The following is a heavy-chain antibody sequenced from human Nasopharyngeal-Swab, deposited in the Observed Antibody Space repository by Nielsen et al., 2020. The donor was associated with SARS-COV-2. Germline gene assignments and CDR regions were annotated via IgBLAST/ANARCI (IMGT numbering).Heavy chain of an antibody. CDR2: IARDGSTI. V-gene: IGHV3-48*03. CDR1: GFTFSDYE. D-gene: IGHD6-13*01. Sequence: GESLKISCAASGFTFSDYEMNWVRQAPGKGLEWVSYIARDGSTIYYADSVKGRFTISRDNAKNSLYLQMNSLRAEDTAVYYCARVWYLYLYGAFDIWGQGTLVTVSS. J-gene: IGHJ3*02. CDR3: ARVWYLYLYGAFDI.